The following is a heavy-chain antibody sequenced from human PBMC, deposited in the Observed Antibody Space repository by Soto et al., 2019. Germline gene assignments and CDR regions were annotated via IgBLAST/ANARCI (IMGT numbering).Heavy chain of an antibody. CDR2: IDSKRGTI. CDR1: GFTFSINS. J-gene: IGHJ4*02. CDR3: VREVCSGGGSAYY. V-gene: IGHV3-48*01. D-gene: IGHD2-15*01. Sequence: EVQLVESGGDLVQPGGSLRLSCAASGFTFSINSMNWVRQAPGKGLEWVSYIDSKRGTIYYADSVKGRFTISRDTARNALDLQINSQIAEDTDVYYCVREVCSGGGSAYYLGQGTLFTVSS.